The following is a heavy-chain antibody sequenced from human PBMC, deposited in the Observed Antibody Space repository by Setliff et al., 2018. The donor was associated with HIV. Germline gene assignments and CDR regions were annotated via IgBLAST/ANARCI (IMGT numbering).Heavy chain of an antibody. V-gene: IGHV4-4*07. CDR3: ARHGDYSYFYYYYMDV. CDR2: IYTSGST. D-gene: IGHD4-17*01. Sequence: PSETLSLTCNVSGGSISGYFWTWIRQPAGKGLEWIGRIYTSGSTNYNPSLKSRATISVDTSKNQFSLKLTSVTAADTAVYYCARHGDYSYFYYYYMDVWGKGTTVTVSS. J-gene: IGHJ6*03. CDR1: GGSISGYF.